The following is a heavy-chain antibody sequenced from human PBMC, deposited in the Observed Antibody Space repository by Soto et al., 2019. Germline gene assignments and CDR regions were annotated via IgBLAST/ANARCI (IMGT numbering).Heavy chain of an antibody. D-gene: IGHD5-18*01. J-gene: IGHJ4*02. CDR3: AKDDSYGLDY. V-gene: IGHV3-30*18. CDR2: ISYDGSNK. CDR1: GFTFSSYG. Sequence: PGGSLRLSCAASGFTFSSYGMHWVRQAPGKGLEWVAVISYDGSNKYYADSVKGRFTISRDNSKNTLYLQMNSLGAEDTAVYYCAKDDSYGLDYWGQGTLVTVSS.